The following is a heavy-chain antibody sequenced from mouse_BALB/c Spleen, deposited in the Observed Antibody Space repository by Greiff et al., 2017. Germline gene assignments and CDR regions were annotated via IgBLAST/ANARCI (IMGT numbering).Heavy chain of an antibody. CDR2: ISNLAYSI. J-gene: IGHJ3*01. CDR3: ARNYYGSSYGFAY. D-gene: IGHD1-1*01. Sequence: EVQRVESGGGLVQPGGSRKLSCAASGFTFSDYGMAWVRQAPGKGPEWVAFISNLAYSIYYADTVTGRFTISRENAKNTLYLEMSSLRSEDTAMYYCARNYYGSSYGFAYWGQGTLVTVSA. CDR1: GFTFSDYG. V-gene: IGHV5-15*02.